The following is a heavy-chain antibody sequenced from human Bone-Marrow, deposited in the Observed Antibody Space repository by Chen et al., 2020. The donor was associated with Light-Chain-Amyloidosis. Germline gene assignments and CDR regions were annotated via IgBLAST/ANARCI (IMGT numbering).Heavy chain of an antibody. V-gene: IGHV3-74*01. CDR3: TTQGVITGMRY. CDR1: GFPFSSYW. J-gene: IGHJ4*02. CDR2: INRDGSST. Sequence: EVQLVESGGGLVQPGVYLRLSCAASGFPFSSYWIHWVRQAPGKGLVWVSRINRDGSSTSYADSVKGRFTISRDNAKNTLYLQMSSLRAEDTAVYYCTTQGVITGMRYWGQGTLVTVSS. D-gene: IGHD1-20*01.